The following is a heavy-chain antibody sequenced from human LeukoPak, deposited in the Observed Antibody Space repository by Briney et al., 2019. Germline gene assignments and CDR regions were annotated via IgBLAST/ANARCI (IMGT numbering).Heavy chain of an antibody. CDR3: AREGYGDYVAFDI. J-gene: IGHJ3*02. CDR2: INPNSGGT. V-gene: IGHV1-2*06. CDR1: GYTFTGYY. Sequence: VASVKVSCKASGYTFTGYYMHWVRQAPGQGLEWMGRINPNSGGTNYAQKFQGRVTMTRDTSISTAYMELSRLRSDDTAVYYCAREGYGDYVAFDIWGQGTMVTVSS. D-gene: IGHD4-17*01.